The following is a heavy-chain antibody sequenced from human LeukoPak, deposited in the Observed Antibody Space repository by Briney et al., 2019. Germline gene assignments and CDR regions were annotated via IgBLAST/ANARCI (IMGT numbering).Heavy chain of an antibody. Sequence: SETLSLTCTVSGVSISSSNSYWGWIRQPPGKGLEWIGSIYYTGDTYYNASLKSRVTISIDTSKNQISLRLTSVTAADTAVYYCARRYFYDSSGDFAFDIWGQGTMVTVSS. V-gene: IGHV4-39*01. CDR2: IYYTGDT. CDR1: GVSISSSNSY. D-gene: IGHD3-22*01. CDR3: ARRYFYDSSGDFAFDI. J-gene: IGHJ3*02.